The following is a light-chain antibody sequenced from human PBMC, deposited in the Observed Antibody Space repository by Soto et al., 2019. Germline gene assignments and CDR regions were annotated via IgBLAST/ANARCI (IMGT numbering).Light chain of an antibody. Sequence: EIVLTQSPGTLSLSPGERATLSCRASQIVSSRYLAWYQQKPGQAPRLLSYGASSRATGIPDRFSGSGSGTDFTLTISRLEPEDFAVYYCQQYGSSPYTFGQGTKLEIK. V-gene: IGKV3-20*01. CDR2: GAS. CDR1: QIVSSRY. CDR3: QQYGSSPYT. J-gene: IGKJ2*01.